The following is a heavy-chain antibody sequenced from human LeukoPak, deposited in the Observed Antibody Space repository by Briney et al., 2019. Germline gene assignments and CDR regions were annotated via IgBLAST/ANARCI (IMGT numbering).Heavy chain of an antibody. CDR3: ARDSRGGNSYYFDF. CDR2: INHSGST. CDR1: GGSFSGYY. V-gene: IGHV4-34*01. Sequence: SETLSLTGAVYGGSFSGYYWSWIRQPPGKGLEWIGEINHSGSTNYNPSLKSRVTISVDTSKNQFSLILSPLTAADTAVYYCARDSRGGNSYYFDFWGKGALVTVSS. J-gene: IGHJ4*02. D-gene: IGHD4-23*01.